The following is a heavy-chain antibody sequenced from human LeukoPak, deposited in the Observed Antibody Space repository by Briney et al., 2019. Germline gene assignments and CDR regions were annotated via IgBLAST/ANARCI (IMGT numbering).Heavy chain of an antibody. J-gene: IGHJ3*02. V-gene: IGHV5-51*01. CDR3: ARRIDAYDI. CDR1: EYSSTSYW. CDR2: ICPGDSDT. Sequence: GESLKISSKGSEYSSTSYWIGWGRQMPGKEVEWRGIICPGDSDTRYSPSFQGQVTISADKSISTAYLQWSSLKASDTAMYYFARRIDAYDIWGQGTMVTVSS.